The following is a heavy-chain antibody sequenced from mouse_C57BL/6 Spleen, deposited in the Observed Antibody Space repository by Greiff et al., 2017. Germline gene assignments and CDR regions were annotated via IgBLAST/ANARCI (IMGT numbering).Heavy chain of an antibody. CDR2: IYPGSGST. CDR1: GYTFTSYW. CDR3: ARNLNYYGSSYEFAY. D-gene: IGHD1-1*01. J-gene: IGHJ3*01. Sequence: QVQLQQPGAELVKPGASVKVSCKASGYTFTSYWITWVKQRPGQGLEWIGDIYPGSGSTNYNEKFKSKATLTVDTSSSTAYMQLSSLTSEDSAVYYCARNLNYYGSSYEFAYWGQGTLVTVSA. V-gene: IGHV1-55*01.